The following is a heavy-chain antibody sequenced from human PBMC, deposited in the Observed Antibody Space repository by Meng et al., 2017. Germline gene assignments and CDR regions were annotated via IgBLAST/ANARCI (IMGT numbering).Heavy chain of an antibody. CDR3: AKDRKDDYNWGKRDDFDI. CDR1: GFTFSSYS. Sequence: GESLKISCAASGFTFSSYSMNWVRQAPGKGLEWVAVIWYDGSNKYYADSVKGRFTISRDNSKNSLYLQMNSLRAEDTAVYYCAKDRKDDYNWGKRDDFDIWGQGTMVTVSS. V-gene: IGHV3-33*06. CDR2: IWYDGSNK. J-gene: IGHJ3*02. D-gene: IGHD3-16*01.